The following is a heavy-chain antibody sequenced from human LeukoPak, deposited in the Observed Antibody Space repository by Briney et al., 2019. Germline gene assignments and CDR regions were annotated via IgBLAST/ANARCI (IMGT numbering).Heavy chain of an antibody. J-gene: IGHJ4*02. CDR1: GFTFSSYA. Sequence: GGSLRLSCAAFGFTFSSYAMHWVRQAPGKGLEFVSAISTNGGTIYYADSVRGRFTISRDNAKNTLFLQMSSLRPEDTAVYYCVKDRSGTYSFDYWGQGTLVTVSS. D-gene: IGHD1-26*01. CDR3: VKDRSGTYSFDY. V-gene: IGHV3-64D*06. CDR2: ISTNGGTI.